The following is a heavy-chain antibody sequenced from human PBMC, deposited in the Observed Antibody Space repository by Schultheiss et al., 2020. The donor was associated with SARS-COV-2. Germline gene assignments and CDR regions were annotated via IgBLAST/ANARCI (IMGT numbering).Heavy chain of an antibody. CDR1: GGSISTYY. D-gene: IGHD2-2*01. Sequence: SQTLSLTCTVSGGSISTYYWSWIRQPPGKGLEWIGYIYYRGNTNYNPSLKSRVTISVDTSKTQFSLKLSSVTAADTAVYYCARVGYCSSTSCSNAFDIWGQGTMVTVSS. CDR3: ARVGYCSSTSCSNAFDI. J-gene: IGHJ3*02. CDR2: IYYRGNT. V-gene: IGHV4-59*01.